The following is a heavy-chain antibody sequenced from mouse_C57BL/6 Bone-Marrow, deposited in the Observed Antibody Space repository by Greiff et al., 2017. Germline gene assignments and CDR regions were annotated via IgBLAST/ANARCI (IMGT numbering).Heavy chain of an antibody. CDR2: IYPRSGNT. D-gene: IGHD1-1*01. V-gene: IGHV1-81*01. CDR3: ANYFSAWFAY. Sequence: VQLQQSGAELARPGASVKLSCKASGYTFTSYGISWVKQRTGQGLEWIGEIYPRSGNTYYNEKFKGKATLTADKSSSTAYMELRSLTSEDSAVYFCANYFSAWFAYWGQGTLVTVSA. J-gene: IGHJ3*01. CDR1: GYTFTSYG.